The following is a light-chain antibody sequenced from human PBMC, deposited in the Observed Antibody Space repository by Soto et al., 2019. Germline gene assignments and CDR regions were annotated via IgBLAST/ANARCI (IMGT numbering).Light chain of an antibody. V-gene: IGKV3-20*01. CDR2: RAS. CDR1: QSVGRTY. Sequence: DILLRPSPCTLALSPGERGTLSCRARQSVGRTYLDWYQQKPGQAPRLLMYRASSRAAGIPERFSGSGSGTDFTLTISRLEPEDFEVDYCQQYGDSPWTFGQGTKVDIK. J-gene: IGKJ1*01. CDR3: QQYGDSPWT.